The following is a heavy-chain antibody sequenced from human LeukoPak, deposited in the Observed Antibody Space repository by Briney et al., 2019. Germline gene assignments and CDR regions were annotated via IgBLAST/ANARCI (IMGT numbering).Heavy chain of an antibody. CDR3: ARDAYYYGDVEFSYHTYYMDV. CDR2: INPNSGGT. Sequence: ASLKVSCEASGYTFTGYYMRWVRQAPGQGLEWMGWINPNSGGTNYAQKFQGRVTMTRDTSISTAYMGLSRLRSDDTAVYYCARDAYYYGDVEFSYHTYYMDVWGKGTPVTVSS. CDR1: GYTFTGYY. V-gene: IGHV1-2*02. D-gene: IGHD3-16*01. J-gene: IGHJ6*03.